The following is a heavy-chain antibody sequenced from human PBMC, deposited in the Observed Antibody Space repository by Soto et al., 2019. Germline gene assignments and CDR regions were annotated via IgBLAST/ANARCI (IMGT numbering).Heavy chain of an antibody. Sequence: QVQLVQCGAEVKKPGSSVKVACKASGGTLSSYTISWVRQAPGQGLEWMGRIIPILGIANYAQKFQGRVTITADKSTSTAYMELSSLRSEDTAVYYCARDRGDGGENYWAQGTLVSVSS. CDR1: GGTLSSYT. V-gene: IGHV1-69*08. CDR3: ARDRGDGGENY. D-gene: IGHD2-21*02. J-gene: IGHJ4*02. CDR2: IIPILGIA.